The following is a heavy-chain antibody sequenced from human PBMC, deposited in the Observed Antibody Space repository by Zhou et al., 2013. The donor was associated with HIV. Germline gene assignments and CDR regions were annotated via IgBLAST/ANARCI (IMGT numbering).Heavy chain of an antibody. CDR1: GGTFSSYA. CDR2: IIPILGIA. D-gene: IGHD2-15*01. J-gene: IGHJ4*02. Sequence: QVQLVQSGAEVKKPGSSVKVSCKASGGTFSSYAISWVRQAPGQGLEWMGRIIPILGIANYAQKFQGRVTITADKSTSTAYMELSSLRSGDTAVYYCARGEGGGSTRDYWGQGTLGHRLL. V-gene: IGHV1-69*04. CDR3: ARGEGGGSTRDY.